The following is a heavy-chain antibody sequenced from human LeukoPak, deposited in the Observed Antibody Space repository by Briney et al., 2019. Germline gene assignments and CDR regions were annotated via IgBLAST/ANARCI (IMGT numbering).Heavy chain of an antibody. V-gene: IGHV4-59*01. J-gene: IGHJ4*02. Sequence: SETLSLTCTVSGGSISSYYWSWIRQPPGKGLEWIGNIYYSGSANYNPSLKSRVTISVDTSKNQFSLKLSSVTAADTTVYYCARSSXXXXYFDYWGQGTLVTVSS. CDR2: IYYSGSA. CDR3: ARSSXXXXYFDY. CDR1: GGSISSYY.